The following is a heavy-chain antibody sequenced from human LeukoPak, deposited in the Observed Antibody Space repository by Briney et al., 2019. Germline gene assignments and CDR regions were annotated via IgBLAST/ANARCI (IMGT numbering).Heavy chain of an antibody. J-gene: IGHJ4*02. Sequence: GGSLRLSCAASGFTFDDYAMHWVRQAPGKGLEWVSGISWNSGRIDYADSVKGRFTISRDNAKNSLYLQMNNLRAEDTALYYCAKAQAYYYDSSGPFDYWGQGTLVTVSS. CDR2: ISWNSGRI. CDR1: GFTFDDYA. V-gene: IGHV3-9*01. D-gene: IGHD3-22*01. CDR3: AKAQAYYYDSSGPFDY.